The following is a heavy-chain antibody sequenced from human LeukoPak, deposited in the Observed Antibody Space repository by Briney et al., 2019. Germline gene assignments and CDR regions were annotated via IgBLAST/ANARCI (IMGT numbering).Heavy chain of an antibody. CDR3: ARYYGGNSYYFDY. D-gene: IGHD4-23*01. J-gene: IGHJ4*02. CDR2: IYPGDSDT. CDR1: GYRFTSYW. V-gene: IGHV5-51*01. Sequence: GGAPQISFKSSGYRFTSYWIGWVRQMPGEGPEGMGIIYPGDSDTRYSPSFQGQVTISADKSISTASLQWSSLKASDTAMYYCARYYGGNSYYFDYWGQGTLVTVSS.